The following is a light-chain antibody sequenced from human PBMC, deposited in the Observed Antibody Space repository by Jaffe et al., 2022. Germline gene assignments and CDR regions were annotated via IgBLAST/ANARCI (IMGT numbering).Light chain of an antibody. Sequence: QSVLTQPPSVSGAPGQRVTISCTGSSSNFGTVYDVHWYQQLPGTAPKLLIYRNTIRPSGVPDRFSGSKSGTSASLAITGLQTEDEADYYCQSYDSSLSGWVFGGGTKLTVL. J-gene: IGLJ3*02. V-gene: IGLV1-40*01. CDR1: SSNFGTVYD. CDR2: RNT. CDR3: QSYDSSLSGWV.